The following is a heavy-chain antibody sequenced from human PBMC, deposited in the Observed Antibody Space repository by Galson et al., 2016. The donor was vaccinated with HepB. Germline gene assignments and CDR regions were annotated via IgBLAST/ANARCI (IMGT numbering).Heavy chain of an antibody. D-gene: IGHD2-2*01. Sequence: SLRLSCAASGFTFSSYSMNWVRQAPGKGLEWVSYIGDTGSRIYYADSAKGRFTISRDNARNSLYMQMNSLRDDDTGEYYCARDVSPYASPPDYWGQGTLVTVSS. CDR3: ARDVSPYASPPDY. CDR1: GFTFSSYS. CDR2: IGDTGSRI. V-gene: IGHV3-48*02. J-gene: IGHJ4*02.